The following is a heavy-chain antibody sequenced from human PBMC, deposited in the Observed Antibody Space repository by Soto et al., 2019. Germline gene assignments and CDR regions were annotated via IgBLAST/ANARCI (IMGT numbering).Heavy chain of an antibody. J-gene: IGHJ5*02. D-gene: IGHD2-15*01. CDR1: GFTFSSYW. Sequence: GGSLRLSCAASGFTFSSYWMSWVRQAPGKGLEWVANIKQDGSEKYYVDSVKGRFTISRDNAKNSLYLQMNSLRAEDTAVYYSARAQKVYCSGGSGYPVRISSFTSWAQEPLVTVSS. CDR3: ARAQKVYCSGGSGYPVRISSFTS. V-gene: IGHV3-7*01. CDR2: IKQDGSEK.